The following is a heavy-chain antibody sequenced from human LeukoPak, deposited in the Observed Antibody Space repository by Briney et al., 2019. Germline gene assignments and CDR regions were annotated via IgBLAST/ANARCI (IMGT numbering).Heavy chain of an antibody. CDR3: ARVWSGNDY. V-gene: IGHV4-39*07. J-gene: IGHJ4*02. CDR2: IYYSGST. Sequence: SETLSLTCTVSGGSISSSSYYWGWIRQPPGKGLEWIGSIYYSGSTYYNPSLKSRVTISVDTSKNQFSLKLSSVTAADTAVYYCARVWSGNDYWGQGTLVTVSS. CDR1: GGSISSSSYY. D-gene: IGHD3-3*01.